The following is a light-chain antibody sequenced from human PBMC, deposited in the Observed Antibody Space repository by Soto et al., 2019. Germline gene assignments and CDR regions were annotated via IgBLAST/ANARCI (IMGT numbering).Light chain of an antibody. CDR1: QSVSSN. CDR2: GAS. V-gene: IGKV3-15*01. Sequence: EIVMTQSPATLSVSPGERATLSCRASQSVSSNLAWYQQKPGQAPRPLIYGASTRATGIPARFSGSGSGTEFTLTISSLQSEDFAVYYCQQYKDWPRTFGQGTKVDIK. CDR3: QQYKDWPRT. J-gene: IGKJ1*01.